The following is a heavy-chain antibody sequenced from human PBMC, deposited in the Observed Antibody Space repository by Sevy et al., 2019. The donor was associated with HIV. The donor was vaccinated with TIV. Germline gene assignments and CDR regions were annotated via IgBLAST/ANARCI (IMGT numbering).Heavy chain of an antibody. V-gene: IGHV4-39*01. D-gene: IGHD3-9*01. CDR1: GDSINSNDYY. J-gene: IGHJ4*02. CDR2: IYYSGST. Sequence: SETLSLTCGVSGDSINSNDYYWGWIRQPPGKGLEWIGTIYYSGSTNYNPSLKSRVTISVDTSKNQFSLKLTSVTAADTALYYCARHLPLAYYEILTPYSRPFDNRGQGTLVTVSS. CDR3: ARHLPLAYYEILTPYSRPFDN.